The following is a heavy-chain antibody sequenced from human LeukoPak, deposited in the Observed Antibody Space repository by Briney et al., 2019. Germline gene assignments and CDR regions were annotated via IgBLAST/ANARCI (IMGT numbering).Heavy chain of an antibody. D-gene: IGHD2-2*01. CDR3: ASPCSSTSCQPNYYYYYYMDV. CDR1: GGTFSSYA. Sequence: SVKVSCKASGGTFSSYAISWVRQAPGQGLEWMGGIIPIFGTANYAQKFQGRVTITADESTSTAYMELSSLRSEDTAVYYCASPCSSTSCQPNYYYYYYMDVWGKGTTVTVSS. CDR2: IIPIFGTA. V-gene: IGHV1-69*01. J-gene: IGHJ6*03.